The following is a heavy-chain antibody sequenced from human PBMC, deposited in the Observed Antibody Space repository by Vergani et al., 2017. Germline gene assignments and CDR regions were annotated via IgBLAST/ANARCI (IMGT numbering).Heavy chain of an antibody. CDR3: ARPLGYCSSTSCSWYFDL. V-gene: IGHV4-39*01. CDR2: IYYSGST. D-gene: IGHD2-2*01. J-gene: IGHJ2*01. CDR1: GGSISSSSYY. Sequence: QLQLQESAPGLVKPSETLSLTCTVSGGSISSSSYYWGWIRQPPGKGLEWIGSIYYSGSTYYNPSLKSRVTISVDTSKNQFSLKLSSVTAADTAVYYCARPLGYCSSTSCSWYFDLWGRGTLVTVSS.